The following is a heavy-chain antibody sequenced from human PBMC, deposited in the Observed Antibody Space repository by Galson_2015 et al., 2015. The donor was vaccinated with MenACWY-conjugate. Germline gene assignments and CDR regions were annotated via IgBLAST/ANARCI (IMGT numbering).Heavy chain of an antibody. Sequence: SVKVSCKASGYTFTSYGISWGRQAPGQGLEWMGWVSAYNGNTNYAQKLQGRVTMTTDTSTSTAYMELRSLRSDDTAVYYCARVQSIVGAIYYWGQGTLVTVSS. CDR3: ARVQSIVGAIYY. V-gene: IGHV1-18*04. D-gene: IGHD1-26*01. CDR2: VSAYNGNT. CDR1: GYTFTSYG. J-gene: IGHJ4*02.